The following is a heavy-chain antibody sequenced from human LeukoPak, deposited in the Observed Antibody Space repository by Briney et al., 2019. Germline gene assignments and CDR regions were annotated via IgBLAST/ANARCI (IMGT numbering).Heavy chain of an antibody. J-gene: IGHJ4*02. Sequence: ASVKVSCKASGYTFTSYGISWVRQAPGQGLEWMGWISAYNGNTNYAQKLQGRVTMTTDTSTSTAYMELRSLRSDDTAVYYCARAPYYDILTGYYYFDYWGQGTLVTVSS. V-gene: IGHV1-18*01. CDR3: ARAPYYDILTGYYYFDY. CDR1: GYTFTSYG. CDR2: ISAYNGNT. D-gene: IGHD3-9*01.